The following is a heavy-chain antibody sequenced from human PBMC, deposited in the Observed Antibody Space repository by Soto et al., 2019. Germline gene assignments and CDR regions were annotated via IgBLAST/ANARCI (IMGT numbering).Heavy chain of an antibody. V-gene: IGHV3-11*01. D-gene: IGHD1-7*01. J-gene: IGHJ5*02. CDR3: ARDRLELPNRVWFDP. CDR1: GFTFSDYY. CDR2: ISSSGSTI. Sequence: PGGSLRLSCAASGFTFSDYYMSWIRQAPGKGLEWVSYISSSGSTIYYADSVKGRFTISRDNAKNSLYLQMNSLRAEDTAVYYCARDRLELPNRVWFDPWGQGTLVTVSS.